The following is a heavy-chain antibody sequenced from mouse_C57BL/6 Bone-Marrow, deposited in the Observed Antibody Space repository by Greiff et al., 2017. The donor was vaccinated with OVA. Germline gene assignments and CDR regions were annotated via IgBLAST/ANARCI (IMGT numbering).Heavy chain of an antibody. D-gene: IGHD1-1*01. J-gene: IGHJ2*01. Sequence: DVKLVESGPGLVKPSQSLSLTCSVTGYSITSGYYWNWIRQFPGNKLEWMGYISYDGSNNYNPSLKNRISITRDTSKNQFFLKLNSVTTEDTATYYCARGGLLHYWGQGTTLTVSS. CDR2: ISYDGSN. CDR1: GYSITSGYY. CDR3: ARGGLLHY. V-gene: IGHV3-6*01.